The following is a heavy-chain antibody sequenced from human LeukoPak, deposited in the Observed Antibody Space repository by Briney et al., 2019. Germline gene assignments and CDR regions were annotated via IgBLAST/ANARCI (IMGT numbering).Heavy chain of an antibody. J-gene: IGHJ4*02. Sequence: SETLSLTCAVYGGSFSGYYWSWIRQPPGKGLEWIGEVNHSGSTNYNPSLKSRVTISVDTSKNQFSLKLSSVTAADTAVYYCARATDSSGYDYWGQGTLVTVSS. V-gene: IGHV4-34*01. CDR1: GGSFSGYY. CDR2: VNHSGST. D-gene: IGHD3-22*01. CDR3: ARATDSSGYDY.